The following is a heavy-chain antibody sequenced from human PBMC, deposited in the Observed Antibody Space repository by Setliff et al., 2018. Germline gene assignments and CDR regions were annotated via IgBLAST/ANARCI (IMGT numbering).Heavy chain of an antibody. Sequence: HPGGSLRLSCAASGFAFDNFAMNWVRQGPGKGPEWVSAIGGNGAFTYYADSVKGRFTISRDNSKNTLYLQVNSLRAEDTAVYYCASRYSSTWAFDYWGQGTLVTV. CDR1: GFAFDNFA. J-gene: IGHJ4*02. D-gene: IGHD6-13*01. CDR3: ASRYSSTWAFDY. V-gene: IGHV3-23*01. CDR2: IGGNGAFT.